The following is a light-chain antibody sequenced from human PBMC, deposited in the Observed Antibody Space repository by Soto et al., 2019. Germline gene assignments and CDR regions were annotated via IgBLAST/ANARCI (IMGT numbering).Light chain of an antibody. Sequence: QSVLTQPPSASGTPGQRVTISCSGSIANIGSNTVNWYQQLTGTAPKLLIYSNNQRHSGVPDRFSGSKSGTSASLAISGLQSEDEADYYCAAWDDSLNGPVFGGGTKLTVL. CDR3: AAWDDSLNGPV. J-gene: IGLJ2*01. V-gene: IGLV1-44*01. CDR1: IANIGSNT. CDR2: SNN.